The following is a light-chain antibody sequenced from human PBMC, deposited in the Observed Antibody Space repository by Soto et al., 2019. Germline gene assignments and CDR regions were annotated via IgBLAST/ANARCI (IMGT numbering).Light chain of an antibody. V-gene: IGLV2-14*01. CDR2: EVS. Sequence: QSALTQPASVSGSPGQSITISCTGTSSDVGGFNYVSWYQHHPGKVPKLMIYEVSNRPSGVSNRFSGSKSANTASLTISGLQAEDEGDYYCSSYTSSNTLVFGRGTKVTVL. J-gene: IGLJ2*01. CDR1: SSDVGGFNY. CDR3: SSYTSSNTLV.